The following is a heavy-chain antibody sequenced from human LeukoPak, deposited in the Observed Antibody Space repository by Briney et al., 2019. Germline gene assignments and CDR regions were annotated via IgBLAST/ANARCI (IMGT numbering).Heavy chain of an antibody. J-gene: IGHJ4*02. Sequence: GGSLRLSCTASGFTFRSYWMSWIRQAPGKGLEWVANIKQDGGQIYYVDSVKGRFTISRDNAKNSLFLQMNSLRAEDTAVYYCARDKLVGDSYFEYWGQGTLVTVSS. CDR2: IKQDGGQI. CDR1: GFTFRSYW. CDR3: ARDKLVGDSYFEY. V-gene: IGHV3-7*01. D-gene: IGHD1-26*01.